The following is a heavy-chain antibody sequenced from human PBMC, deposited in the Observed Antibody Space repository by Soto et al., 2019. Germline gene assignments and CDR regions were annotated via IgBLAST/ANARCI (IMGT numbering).Heavy chain of an antibody. CDR2: ISSSGSTI. Sequence: GGSLRLPCAASGFTFSDYHMSWIRQAPGKGQEWVSYISSSGSTIYYADSVKGRFTISRDNAKNSLYLQMNSLRAEDTAVYYCASLRGYCSGGSCYSVGWFDPWGQGTLVTVSS. D-gene: IGHD2-15*01. J-gene: IGHJ5*02. CDR3: ASLRGYCSGGSCYSVGWFDP. V-gene: IGHV3-11*01. CDR1: GFTFSDYH.